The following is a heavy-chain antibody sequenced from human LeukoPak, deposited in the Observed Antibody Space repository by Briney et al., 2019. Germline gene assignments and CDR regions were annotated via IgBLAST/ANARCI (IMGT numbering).Heavy chain of an antibody. D-gene: IGHD6-19*01. CDR1: GGSISSSSYY. CDR2: IYYSGST. V-gene: IGHV4-39*01. Sequence: SETLSLTCTVSGGSISSSSYYWGWIRQPPGKGLEWIGSIYYSGSTYYNPSLKSRVTISVDTSKNQSSLKLSSVTAADTAVYYCASLGIAVAGKDYWGQGTLVTVSS. CDR3: ASLGIAVAGKDY. J-gene: IGHJ4*02.